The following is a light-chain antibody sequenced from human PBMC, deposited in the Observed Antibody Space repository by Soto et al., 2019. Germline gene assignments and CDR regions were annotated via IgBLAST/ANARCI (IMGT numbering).Light chain of an antibody. CDR3: EQYNSDDMWT. CDR2: GAS. J-gene: IGKJ1*01. V-gene: IGKV1-5*01. CDR1: PSISRW. Sequence: DIQMTQSPSPLSASVGDRVTITCRASPSISRWWDWYQQKSGKAPKLLIYGASSLERGVPSRFCGSGSGTEFTLTISSLQPDDFATYYSEQYNSDDMWTFGQGTKGEIK.